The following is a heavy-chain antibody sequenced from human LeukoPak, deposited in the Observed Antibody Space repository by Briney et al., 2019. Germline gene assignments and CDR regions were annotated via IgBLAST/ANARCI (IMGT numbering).Heavy chain of an antibody. V-gene: IGHV5-51*01. CDR3: ARRSGGTSDY. CDR1: GYSFTTYW. CDR2: IYPGDSDT. D-gene: IGHD3-3*01. Sequence: GESLKISCKGSGYSFTTYWIGWVRQMPGKGLEWMGTIYPGDSDTKYSPSFQGQVTISGDKSLSTAYLQWSSLKASDTAVYYCARRSGGTSDYWGQGTLLTVSS. J-gene: IGHJ4*02.